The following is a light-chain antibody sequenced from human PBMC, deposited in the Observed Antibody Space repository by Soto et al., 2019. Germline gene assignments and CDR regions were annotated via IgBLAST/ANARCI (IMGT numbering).Light chain of an antibody. V-gene: IGKV1-39*01. Sequence: DVQMTQSPSSLSASVGDRVTIACRASQPIGNYLNWYQQKPGEAHKXLIFAASSLRSGVPSRFSAILYGTDGSLNVATLQTEDGRIDDGQQCHATPLTFGQGTRLEI. CDR1: QPIGNY. J-gene: IGKJ5*01. CDR3: QQCHATPLT. CDR2: AAS.